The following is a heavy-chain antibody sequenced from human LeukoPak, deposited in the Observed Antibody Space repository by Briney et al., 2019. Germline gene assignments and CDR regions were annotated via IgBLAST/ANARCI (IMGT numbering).Heavy chain of an antibody. Sequence: PGGSLRLSCAASGFTFSSYWMSWVRQAPGKGLEWVANIKKDGSEKYYVDSVKGRFTISRDNSKNTLYLQMNSLRAEDTAVYYCANLLRWEPYWGQGTLVTVSS. CDR2: IKKDGSEK. V-gene: IGHV3-7*01. D-gene: IGHD4-23*01. CDR1: GFTFSSYW. J-gene: IGHJ4*02. CDR3: ANLLRWEPY.